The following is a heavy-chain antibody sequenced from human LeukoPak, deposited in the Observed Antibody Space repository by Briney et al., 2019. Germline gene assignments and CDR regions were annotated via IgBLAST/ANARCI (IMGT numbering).Heavy chain of an antibody. CDR3: ARWGTAAIGLGWFDP. J-gene: IGHJ5*02. Sequence: SETLSLTCTVSGGSISSSGYYWSWIRQHPGKGLEWIGYIYSSGSTNYNPSLKSRVTISLDTSRTQFSLKLSSVTAADTALYYCARWGTAAIGLGWFDPWGQGTLVTVSS. V-gene: IGHV4-61*08. D-gene: IGHD2-2*02. CDR1: GGSISSSGYY. CDR2: IYSSGST.